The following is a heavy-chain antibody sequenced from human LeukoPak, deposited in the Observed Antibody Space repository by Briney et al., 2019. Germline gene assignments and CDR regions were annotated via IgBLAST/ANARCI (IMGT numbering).Heavy chain of an antibody. J-gene: IGHJ4*02. V-gene: IGHV1-18*01. CDR3: ASSRGAVAGATIDY. CDR2: ISAYNGNT. CDR1: DYTFNSYG. D-gene: IGHD6-19*01. Sequence: GASVKVSCKASDYTFNSYGISWVRQAPGQGLEWMGWISAYNGNTNYAQKLQGRVTMTTDTSTSTAYMELRSLRSDDTAVYYCASSRGAVAGATIDYWGQGTLVTVSS.